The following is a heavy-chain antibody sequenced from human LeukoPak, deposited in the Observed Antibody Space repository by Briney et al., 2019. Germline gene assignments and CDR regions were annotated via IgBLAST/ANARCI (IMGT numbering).Heavy chain of an antibody. CDR2: ISNDGSEK. CDR3: AKSRGDTSPDY. Sequence: GGSLRLSCAASGSTFSAYGIHWVRQAPGKGLEWVAVISNDGSEKYYADSVKGRFTISRDNSKNTLYLQMNSLRAEDTAVYYCAKSRGDTSPDYWGQGTLVTVSS. J-gene: IGHJ4*02. V-gene: IGHV3-30*18. D-gene: IGHD3-16*01. CDR1: GSTFSAYG.